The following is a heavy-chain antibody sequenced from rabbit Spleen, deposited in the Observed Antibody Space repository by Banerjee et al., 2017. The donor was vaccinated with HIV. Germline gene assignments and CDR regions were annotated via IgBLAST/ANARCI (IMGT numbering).Heavy chain of an antibody. CDR2: IDPIFGST. V-gene: IGHV1S47*01. CDR1: GFDFSAYG. Sequence: QEQLVESGGGLVQPGGSLKLSCKASGFDFSAYGVSWVRQAPGKGLEWIGYIDPIFGSTYYANWAKGRFTITRSTSLATVTLQLNSLTAADTATYFCAGDRDGLVGWLDLWGQGTLVTVS. J-gene: IGHJ5*01. CDR3: AGDRDGLVGWLDL. D-gene: IGHD3-3*01.